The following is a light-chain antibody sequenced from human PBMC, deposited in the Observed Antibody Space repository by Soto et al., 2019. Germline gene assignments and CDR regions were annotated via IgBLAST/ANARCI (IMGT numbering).Light chain of an antibody. CDR2: NNN. V-gene: IGLV1-44*01. CDR3: AAWDDTLNGLV. J-gene: IGLJ3*02. CDR1: TSNIGSNI. Sequence: QSVLTQPPSASGTPGQRISISCSGRTSNIGSNIVAWYQHIPGPAPKLLIYNNNQRPSGVPDRFFGSKSGSSASLAISGLQPDDESHYYCAAWDDTLNGLVFGGGTQLTVL.